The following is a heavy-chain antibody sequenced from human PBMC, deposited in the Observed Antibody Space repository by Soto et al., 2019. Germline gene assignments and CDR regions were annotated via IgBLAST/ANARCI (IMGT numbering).Heavy chain of an antibody. CDR2: IYDGGTT. Sequence: QVQLQESGPGLVKPSQTLSLTCTVSGGSINNVNYCWSWIRQSPDKGLEWIGHIYDGGTTYNNPSLTSRVNISVATSNNRLSLKLSSVSAADTAVYYCARGTYGDKVAYWGQGTLVTVSS. CDR3: ARGTYGDKVAY. D-gene: IGHD3-16*01. CDR1: GGSINNVNYC. J-gene: IGHJ4*02. V-gene: IGHV4-30-4*01.